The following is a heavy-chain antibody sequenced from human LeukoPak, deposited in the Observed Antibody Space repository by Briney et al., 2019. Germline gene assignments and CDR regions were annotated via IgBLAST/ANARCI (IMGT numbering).Heavy chain of an antibody. V-gene: IGHV3-23*01. Sequence: GGSLRLSCAASGFTLSSYAMSWVRQAPGKGLEWVSAISGSGSNTYYTDSVKGRFTISRDNSKNTLYLQMNSLRAEDTAVYYCAKGRTYSSGWYFIDDYWGQGTLVTVSS. CDR1: GFTLSSYA. J-gene: IGHJ4*02. CDR3: AKGRTYSSGWYFIDDY. D-gene: IGHD6-19*01. CDR2: ISGSGSNT.